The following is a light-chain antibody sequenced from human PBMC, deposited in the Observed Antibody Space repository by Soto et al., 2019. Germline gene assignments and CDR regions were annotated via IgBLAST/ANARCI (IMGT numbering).Light chain of an antibody. Sequence: EIVLIQSPVTLSVSPGERATLSCRASQSVSSNLAWYQQKPGQAPRLLIYGASTRATGIPARFSGSGSGTEFTLTISSLQSEDFAVYYCQQYNNWPPWTFGQGTKVEIK. J-gene: IGKJ1*01. CDR2: GAS. CDR1: QSVSSN. CDR3: QQYNNWPPWT. V-gene: IGKV3-15*01.